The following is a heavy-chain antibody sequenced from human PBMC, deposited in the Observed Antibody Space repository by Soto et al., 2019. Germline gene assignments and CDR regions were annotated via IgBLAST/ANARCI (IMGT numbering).Heavy chain of an antibody. CDR1: GGSISSSSYY. Sequence: ASETLSLTCTVSGGSISSSSYYWGWIRQPPGKGLEWIGSIYYSGSTYYNPSLKSRVTISVDTSKNQFSLKLSSVTAADTAVYYCARRTMKDAFDIWGQGTMVTVSS. J-gene: IGHJ3*02. CDR2: IYYSGST. CDR3: ARRTMKDAFDI. V-gene: IGHV4-39*01.